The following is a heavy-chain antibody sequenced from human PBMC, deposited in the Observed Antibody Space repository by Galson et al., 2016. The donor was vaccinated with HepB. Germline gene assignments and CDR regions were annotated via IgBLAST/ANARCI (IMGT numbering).Heavy chain of an antibody. Sequence: SLRLSCAASGFTFSSYAMHWVRQAPGKGLEWVAVISYDGSNKYYADSVKGRFTISRDNSKNTLYLQMNSLRAEDTAVYYCARAGYYGSGSYYKKYYYGMDGWGKGTTVTVSS. CDR2: ISYDGSNK. V-gene: IGHV3-30-3*01. D-gene: IGHD3-10*01. J-gene: IGHJ6*04. CDR1: GFTFSSYA. CDR3: ARAGYYGSGSYYKKYYYGMDG.